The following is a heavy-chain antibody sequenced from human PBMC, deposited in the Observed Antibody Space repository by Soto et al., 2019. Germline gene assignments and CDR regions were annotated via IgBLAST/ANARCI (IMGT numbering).Heavy chain of an antibody. CDR1: GFTFSSYE. CDR3: ARGIAEDGGGVNY. V-gene: IGHV3-48*03. CDR2: ISSSGSTI. D-gene: IGHD3-3*01. J-gene: IGHJ4*02. Sequence: PGGSLRLSCAASGFTFSSYEMNWVRQAPGKGLEWVSYISSSGSTIYYADSVKGRFTISRDNAKNSLYLQMNSLRAEDTAVYYCARGIAEDGGGVNYWGQGTLVTVPS.